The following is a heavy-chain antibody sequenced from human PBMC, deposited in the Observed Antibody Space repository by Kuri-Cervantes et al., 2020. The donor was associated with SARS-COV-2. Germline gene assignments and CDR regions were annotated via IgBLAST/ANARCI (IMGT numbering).Heavy chain of an antibody. CDR2: ISYDGSNK. CDR3: AKDLMVTTSHYYYYYMDV. J-gene: IGHJ6*03. Sequence: LSLTCAASGFTFSSYAMHWVRQAPGKGLEWVAVISYDGSNKYYADSVKGRFTISRDNSKNTLYLQMNSLRAEDTAVYYCAKDLMVTTSHYYYYYMDVWGKGTTVTVSS. CDR1: GFTFSSYA. V-gene: IGHV3-30-3*01. D-gene: IGHD2-8*01.